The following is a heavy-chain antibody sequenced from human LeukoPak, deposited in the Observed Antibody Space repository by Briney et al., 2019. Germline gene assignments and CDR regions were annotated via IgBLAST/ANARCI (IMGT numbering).Heavy chain of an antibody. CDR3: ARDVPNYYYGSGSYYFQF. CDR1: GFTFSSYA. Sequence: PGGSLRLSCAASGFTFSSYAMSWVRQAPGKGLEWVANIKQDGSEKYYVDSVKGRFTISRDNAKNSLYLQMNSLRAEDTAVYYCARDVPNYYYGSGSYYFQFWGQGTLVTVSS. CDR2: IKQDGSEK. D-gene: IGHD3-10*01. J-gene: IGHJ4*02. V-gene: IGHV3-7*04.